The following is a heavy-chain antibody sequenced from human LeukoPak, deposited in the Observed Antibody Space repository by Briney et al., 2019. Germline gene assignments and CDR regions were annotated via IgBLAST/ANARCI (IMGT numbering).Heavy chain of an antibody. CDR3: ATSYDFWSVGAFDI. CDR1: GFTFTDYA. V-gene: IGHV3-23*01. Sequence: GGSLRLSCAASGFTFTDYAMSWVRQAPGKGLEWVSAISGSGGSTYYADSVKGRFTISRDNSKNTLYLQMNSLRAEDTAVYYCATSYDFWSVGAFDIWGQGTMVTVSS. CDR2: ISGSGGST. J-gene: IGHJ3*02. D-gene: IGHD3-3*01.